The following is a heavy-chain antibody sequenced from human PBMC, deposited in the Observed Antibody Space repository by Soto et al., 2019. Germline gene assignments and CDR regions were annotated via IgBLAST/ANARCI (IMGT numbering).Heavy chain of an antibody. CDR1: GDSIISIDQ. J-gene: IGHJ1*01. Sequence: SETLSLTCAVSGDSIISIDQWAWIRQPPGRSLEWTASIFHTVTTYYTPSLKSRVNISVDTSKNQFSLRLSSVTAADSAVYYCTRSHNVGYYPHLGQGNLVTVSS. CDR3: TRSHNVGYYPH. CDR2: IFHTVTT. V-gene: IGHV4-38-2*01. D-gene: IGHD2-2*03.